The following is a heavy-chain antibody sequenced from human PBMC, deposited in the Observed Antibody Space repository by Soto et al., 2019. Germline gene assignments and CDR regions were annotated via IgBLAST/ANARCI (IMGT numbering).Heavy chain of an antibody. CDR1: GFTFSNYA. D-gene: IGHD3-10*01. J-gene: IGHJ3*02. Sequence: EVQLLESGGGLVQPGGSLRLSCAASGFTFSNYAMNWVRQAPGKGLEWVSGVTGSVDKTYYADSVRGRFTISRDNSRNTLFLQMNSVRDDDTAEYHCAKDSGQFGSGGLGVFDMGGQRTIVAVAS. CDR3: AKDSGQFGSGGLGVFDM. CDR2: VTGSVDKT. V-gene: IGHV3-23*01.